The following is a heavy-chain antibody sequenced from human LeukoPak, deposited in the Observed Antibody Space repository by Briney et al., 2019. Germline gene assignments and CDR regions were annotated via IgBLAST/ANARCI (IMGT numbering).Heavy chain of an antibody. Sequence: PSETLSLTCTVSGGSISSYYWSWIRQPPGKGLEWIGYIYYSGSTNYNPSLKSRVTISVDTSKNQFSLKLSSVTAADTAVYYCARDRGTVTQYYYYYYGMDVWGQGTTVTVSS. CDR1: GGSISSYY. CDR2: IYYSGST. J-gene: IGHJ6*02. D-gene: IGHD4-11*01. CDR3: ARDRGTVTQYYYYYYGMDV. V-gene: IGHV4-59*12.